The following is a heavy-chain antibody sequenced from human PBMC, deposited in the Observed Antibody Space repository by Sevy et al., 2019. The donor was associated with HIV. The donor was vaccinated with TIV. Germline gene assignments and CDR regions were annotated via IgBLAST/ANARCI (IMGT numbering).Heavy chain of an antibody. J-gene: IGHJ6*02. CDR2: INPKSGAT. Sequence: ASVKVSCKASGYTFSDSGYYVHWVRQAPGQGLEWMGWINPKSGATNYAQKFQGRVTMTRDTSVSTANMELSRLTSDDTAVYYCATDSYDFWTGPVDYDYGMDVWGQGTTVTVSS. D-gene: IGHD3-3*01. CDR1: GYTFSDSGYY. V-gene: IGHV1-2*02. CDR3: ATDSYDFWTGPVDYDYGMDV.